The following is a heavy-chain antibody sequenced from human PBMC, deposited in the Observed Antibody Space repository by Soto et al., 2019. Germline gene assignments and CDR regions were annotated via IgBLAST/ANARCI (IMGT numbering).Heavy chain of an antibody. V-gene: IGHV3-9*01. Sequence: EVQLVESGGGLVQPGRSLRLSCAASGFTFDDYAMHWVRQAPGKGLEWVAGISWNRGSIGYADSVKGRFTISRDNAKNSLYLQMNSLRAEDTALYYCAKDLGSQYCSGGSCPDAFDIWGQGTMVTVSS. J-gene: IGHJ3*02. CDR2: ISWNRGSI. CDR1: GFTFDDYA. CDR3: AKDLGSQYCSGGSCPDAFDI. D-gene: IGHD2-15*01.